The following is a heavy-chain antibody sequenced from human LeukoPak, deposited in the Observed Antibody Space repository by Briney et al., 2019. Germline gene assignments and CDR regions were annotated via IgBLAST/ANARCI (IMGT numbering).Heavy chain of an antibody. D-gene: IGHD3-10*01. V-gene: IGHV2-5*02. J-gene: IGHJ4*02. Sequence: ESGPTLVNPTQTLTLTCTFSGFSLSTSGVGVGWIRQPPGKALEWLAIIYRDDDKRYSPSLKSRLTITKDTSKNQVVLTMTNMDPVDTATYYCAHAGSRYSNGGPYYFDYWGQGSLVTVSS. CDR1: GFSLSTSGVG. CDR2: IYRDDDK. CDR3: AHAGSRYSNGGPYYFDY.